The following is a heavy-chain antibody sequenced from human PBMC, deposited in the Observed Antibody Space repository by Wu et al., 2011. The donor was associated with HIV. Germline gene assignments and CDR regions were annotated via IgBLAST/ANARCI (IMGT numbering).Heavy chain of an antibody. CDR1: GGTFSSYA. CDR3: ARASGYNFLRLYYGMDV. Sequence: QVQLVQSGAEVKKPGSSVKVSCKASGGTFSSYAISWVRQAPGQGLEWMGRIIPIFGTTNYAQKFQGRVTITADKSTSTAYMELSSLRSEDTAVYYCARASGYNFLRLYYGMDVWAKGPRSASP. J-gene: IGHJ6*02. CDR2: IIPIFGTT. D-gene: IGHD5-12*01. V-gene: IGHV1-69*14.